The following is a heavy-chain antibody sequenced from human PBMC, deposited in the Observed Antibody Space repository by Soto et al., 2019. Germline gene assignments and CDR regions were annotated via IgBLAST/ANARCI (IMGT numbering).Heavy chain of an antibody. Sequence: SQTLSLTCAISWDSVSGNSAVWNWIMQSPSRGLEWLGRTYYKSKWNNDYALSVKSRININPDTYKNQFSLHLYSVTPEDTAVYYCTGITWFRGMDAWGQGNPVTVSS. CDR3: TGITWFRGMDA. J-gene: IGHJ6*02. V-gene: IGHV6-1*01. D-gene: IGHD3-10*01. CDR1: WDSVSGNSAV. CDR2: TYYKSKWNN.